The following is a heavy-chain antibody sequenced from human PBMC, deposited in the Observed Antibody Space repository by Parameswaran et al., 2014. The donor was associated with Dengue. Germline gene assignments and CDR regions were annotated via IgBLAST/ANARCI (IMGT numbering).Heavy chain of an antibody. CDR2: IKQDGSEK. D-gene: IGHD3-16*01. CDR3: SVGVYYMDV. J-gene: IGHJ6*03. V-gene: IGHV3-7*01. Sequence: RWIRQPPGKGLEWVANIKQDGSEKYYVDSVKGRFTISRDNAKNSLYLQMNSLRAEDTAVYYCSVGVYYMDVWGQGTTVTVSS.